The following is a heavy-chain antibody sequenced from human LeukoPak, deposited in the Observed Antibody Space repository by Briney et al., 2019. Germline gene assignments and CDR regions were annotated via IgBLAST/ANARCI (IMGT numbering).Heavy chain of an antibody. CDR2: FDPEAGAT. V-gene: IGHV1-24*01. D-gene: IGHD6-19*01. CDR1: GHSLTELS. CDR3: ATDLAVAASGGFDY. J-gene: IGHJ4*02. Sequence: GASVKVSCKVSGHSLTELSIHWVRQAPGKGLEWMGGFDPEAGATLYAQSFQDRVIMTEDTSIDTTYMELTSLRSDDTAVYSCATDLAVAASGGFDYWGQGTLITVSS.